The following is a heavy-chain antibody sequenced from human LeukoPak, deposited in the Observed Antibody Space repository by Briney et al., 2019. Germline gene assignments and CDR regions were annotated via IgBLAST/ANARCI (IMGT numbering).Heavy chain of an antibody. Sequence: GESLKISCKGSGYSFNAYYIAWVRQMPGKDLEWMGAIYPGDSDTTYSPSLQGQVTISADKSATTAYLQWNSLKASDTAIYYCARLMTLVRGGLKRLPRSCGMDVWARGPRSPSP. J-gene: IGHJ6*02. CDR1: GYSFNAYY. V-gene: IGHV5-51*01. CDR2: IYPGDSDT. D-gene: IGHD3-10*01. CDR3: ARLMTLVRGGLKRLPRSCGMDV.